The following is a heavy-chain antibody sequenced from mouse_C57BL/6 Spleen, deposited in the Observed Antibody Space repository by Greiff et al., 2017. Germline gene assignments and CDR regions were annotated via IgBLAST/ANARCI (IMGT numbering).Heavy chain of an antibody. J-gene: IGHJ4*01. CDR2: IWSGGST. D-gene: IGHD1-1*01. CDR3: ASRKGDYYGSSYAMDY. CDR1: GFSLTSYG. Sequence: QVQLQQSGPGLVQPSQSLSITCTVSGFSLTSYGVHWVRQSPGKGLEWLGVIWSGGSTDYNAAFISRLSISKDNSKSQVFFKMNSLQADDTAIYYCASRKGDYYGSSYAMDYWGQGTSVTVSS. V-gene: IGHV2-2*01.